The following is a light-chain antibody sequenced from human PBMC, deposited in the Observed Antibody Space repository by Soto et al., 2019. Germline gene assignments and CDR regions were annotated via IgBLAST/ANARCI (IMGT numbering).Light chain of an antibody. CDR3: QVWDSHTDHVVV. J-gene: IGLJ3*02. V-gene: IGLV3-21*02. Sequence: SYVLTQPPSLSVAPGQPARITCGGNNIGTKSVHWYQQRPAQAPVLVVYDNSDRPSGIPERFSGSNSGNTATLTVSRVEAGDEADYYCQVWDSHTDHVVVFGAGTKLTVL. CDR1: NIGTKS. CDR2: DNS.